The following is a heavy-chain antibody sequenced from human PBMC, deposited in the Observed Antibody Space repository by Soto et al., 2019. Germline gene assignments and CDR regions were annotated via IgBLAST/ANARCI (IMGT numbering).Heavy chain of an antibody. Sequence: QVHLQESGPGLLKPSETLSLTCTVTRGSVSSQTHFWTWIRQPPGKGLEWIGYKYYSGISNYNPSLQRRVTISVDTSKNQFSLRLTSVTAADTAVYFCVREDMSGTYYFDAWGQGALVTVSS. V-gene: IGHV4-61*01. D-gene: IGHD1-26*01. J-gene: IGHJ4*02. CDR1: RGSVSSQTHF. CDR2: KYYSGIS. CDR3: VREDMSGTYYFDA.